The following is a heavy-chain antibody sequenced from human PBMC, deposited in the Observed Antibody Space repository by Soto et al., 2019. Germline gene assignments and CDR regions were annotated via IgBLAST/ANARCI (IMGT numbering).Heavy chain of an antibody. CDR3: VKDKWYNNTWYLDY. J-gene: IGHJ4*02. CDR2: VNPDGTIT. CDR1: GYTLSHYW. V-gene: IGHV3-74*01. D-gene: IGHD6-13*01. Sequence: PGGSLRLSCAASGYTLSHYWMHWVRQAPGKGLVWVSRVNPDGTITTYADSVKGRFTISRDNAKNSLSLQMNSLRPEDTALYYCVKDKWYNNTWYLDYWGQGTLVTVSS.